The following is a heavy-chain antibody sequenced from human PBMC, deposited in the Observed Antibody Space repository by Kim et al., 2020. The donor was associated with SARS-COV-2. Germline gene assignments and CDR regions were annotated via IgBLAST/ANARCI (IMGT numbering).Heavy chain of an antibody. CDR3: LCVGVRPYYYASAWD. J-gene: IGHJ6*01. CDR2: ISSSTSTI. CDR1: GFTFSGYS. Sequence: GGSLRLSCAASGFTFSGYSMNWVRQAPGKGLEWVSYISSSTSTIYYADAVKGRFTITRDSAKTSQYLQMKSLRDEATAVYYCLCVGVRPYYYASAWDWG. D-gene: IGHD3-10*01. V-gene: IGHV3-48*02.